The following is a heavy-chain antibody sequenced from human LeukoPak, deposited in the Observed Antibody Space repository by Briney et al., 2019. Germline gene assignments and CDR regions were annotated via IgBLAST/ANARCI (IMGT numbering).Heavy chain of an antibody. V-gene: IGHV1-18*01. CDR3: ARTGVGHIVVVPAAKGFMDV. Sequence: GASVKVSCKASGYTFTSYGISWVRQAPGQGLEWMGWISAYNGNTNKAQKLQGRVTMTTDTSTSTAYMELRSLRSDDTAVYYCARTGVGHIVVVPAAKGFMDVWGKGTTVTVSS. J-gene: IGHJ6*03. CDR1: GYTFTSYG. D-gene: IGHD2-2*01. CDR2: ISAYNGNT.